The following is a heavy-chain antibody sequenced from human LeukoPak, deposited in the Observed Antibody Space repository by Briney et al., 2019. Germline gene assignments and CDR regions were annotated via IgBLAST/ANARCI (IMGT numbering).Heavy chain of an antibody. Sequence: ASVKVSCKASGYIFTSSYMHWVRQAPGQGLEWMGVINPDGGSRGYARKFRGGVTMTRDTSTSTVYLELSSLRSEDTAVYYCARPLQNTVTYLGFDYWGQGTLVPVSS. CDR2: INPDGGSR. V-gene: IGHV1-46*01. CDR1: GYIFTSSY. CDR3: ARPLQNTVTYLGFDY. D-gene: IGHD4-17*01. J-gene: IGHJ4*02.